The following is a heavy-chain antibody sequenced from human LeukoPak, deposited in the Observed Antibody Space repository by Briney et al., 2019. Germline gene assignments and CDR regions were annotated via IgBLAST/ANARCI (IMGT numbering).Heavy chain of an antibody. CDR3: AREEVGATNLDY. V-gene: IGHV4-34*01. J-gene: IGHJ4*02. CDR1: GGSFSGYY. Sequence: SETLSLTCAVYGGSFSGYYWTWVRQPPGKGLEWIGEINHSGNTNYNPSLKSRVSISVDTSKNQFSLNLTSVTAADTAVYYCAREEVGATNLDYWGQGTLVTVSS. CDR2: INHSGNT. D-gene: IGHD1-26*01.